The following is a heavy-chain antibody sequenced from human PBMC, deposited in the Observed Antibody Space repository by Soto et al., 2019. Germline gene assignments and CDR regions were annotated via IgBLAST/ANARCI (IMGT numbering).Heavy chain of an antibody. CDR2: ISYDGSNK. CDR1: EFTFSSYA. CDR3: ARDGDSGPHFDY. Sequence: GGSLRLSCAASEFTFSSYAMHWVRQAPGKGLEWVAVISYDGSNKYYADSVKGRFTISRDNSKNTLYLQMNSLRAEDTAVYYCARDGDSGPHFDYWGQGNMVTVPQ. J-gene: IGHJ4*02. D-gene: IGHD2-21*02. V-gene: IGHV3-30-3*01.